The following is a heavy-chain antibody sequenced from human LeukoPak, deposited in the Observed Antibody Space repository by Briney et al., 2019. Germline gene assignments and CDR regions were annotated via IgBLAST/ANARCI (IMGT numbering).Heavy chain of an antibody. Sequence: PSETLSLTCTVSGGSISSSYWSWIRQPPGKGLEWIGYIHYSGSTNYSPSLKSRATISVDTSKAHFSLKLSSATATDTAAYYCARHDPGWFDTWGQGTLVTVSS. J-gene: IGHJ5*02. CDR3: ARHDPGWFDT. D-gene: IGHD7-27*01. V-gene: IGHV4-59*08. CDR1: GGSISSSY. CDR2: IHYSGST.